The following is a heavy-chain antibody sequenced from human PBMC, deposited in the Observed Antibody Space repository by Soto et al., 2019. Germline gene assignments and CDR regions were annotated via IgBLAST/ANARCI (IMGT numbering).Heavy chain of an antibody. Sequence: GGSLRLSSEVSGFTDRSNYMSWVRQAPEMGLEWVSIIYSGGDTYYADSVKGRFTISRDNSKNTLYLQMNSLRADDTAVYYCSINLPSVYTGHALDIWGQGIMVTVSS. CDR1: GFTDRSNY. J-gene: IGHJ3*02. CDR3: SINLPSVYTGHALDI. D-gene: IGHD2-2*02. CDR2: IYSGGDT. V-gene: IGHV3-53*01.